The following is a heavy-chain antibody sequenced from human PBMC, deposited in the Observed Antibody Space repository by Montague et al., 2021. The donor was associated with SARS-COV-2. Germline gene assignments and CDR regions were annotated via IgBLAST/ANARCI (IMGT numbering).Heavy chain of an antibody. CDR1: GGSFNGYS. CDR2: ITHGGNT. Sequence: SETLSLTCAVYGGSFNGYSWSWIRQPPGKGLEWIGEITHGGNTNYSPSLKSRVTISADTSKNQFSLKLKSVTAADTANYYCARGHQGIAMIVVVMIGAEYYFDYWGQGSLVTVSS. D-gene: IGHD3-22*01. V-gene: IGHV4-34*01. CDR3: ARGHQGIAMIVVVMIGAEYYFDY. J-gene: IGHJ4*02.